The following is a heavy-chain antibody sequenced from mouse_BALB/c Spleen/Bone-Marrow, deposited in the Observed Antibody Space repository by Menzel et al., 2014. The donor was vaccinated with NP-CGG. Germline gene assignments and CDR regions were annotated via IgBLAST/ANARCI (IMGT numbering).Heavy chain of an antibody. CDR1: GYASTNYL. Sequence: LQESGAELVRPGTSVKVSCKASGYASTNYLIEWVKQRPGQGLEWIGVINPGSGGTNYNEKFKGKATLTADKSSSTAYMQLSSLTSDDSAVYFCARQLGPPYAMDYWGQGTSVTVSS. V-gene: IGHV1-54*01. CDR3: ARQLGPPYAMDY. D-gene: IGHD3-1*01. CDR2: INPGSGGT. J-gene: IGHJ4*01.